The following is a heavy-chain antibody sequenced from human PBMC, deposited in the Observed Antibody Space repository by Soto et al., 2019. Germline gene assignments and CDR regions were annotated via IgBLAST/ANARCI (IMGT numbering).Heavy chain of an antibody. V-gene: IGHV4-31*03. J-gene: IGHJ6*02. CDR1: GGSISSGGYY. CDR2: IYYSGST. Sequence: QVQLQESGPGLVKPSQTLSLTCTVSGGSISSGGYYWSWIRQHPGKGLEWIGYIYYSGSTYYNPSLKIRVTISVDTSKNQFSLKLSSVTAADTAVYYCVSSPAARLDYYYYGMDVWGQGTTVTVSS. CDR3: VSSPAARLDYYYYGMDV. D-gene: IGHD2-2*01.